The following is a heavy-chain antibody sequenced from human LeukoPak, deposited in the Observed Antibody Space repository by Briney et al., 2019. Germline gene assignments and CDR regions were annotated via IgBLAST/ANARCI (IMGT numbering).Heavy chain of an antibody. V-gene: IGHV1-46*01. J-gene: IGHJ6*02. CDR1: GYTFSSYY. CDR3: ARDERWFGDYYYYYGMDV. CDR2: INPSGGST. Sequence: ASVKVSCKASGYTFSSYYMHWVRQAPGQGLEWMGIINPSGGSTNYAQKFQGRVTMTRDTSTSTVYMELSSLRSEDTAVYYCARDERWFGDYYYYYGMDVWGQGTTVTVSS. D-gene: IGHD3-10*01.